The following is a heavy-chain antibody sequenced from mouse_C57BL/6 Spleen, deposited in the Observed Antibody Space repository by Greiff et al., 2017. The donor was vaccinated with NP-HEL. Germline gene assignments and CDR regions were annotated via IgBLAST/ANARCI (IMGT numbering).Heavy chain of an antibody. V-gene: IGHV5-17*01. J-gene: IGHJ1*03. CDR1: GFTFSDYG. Sequence: EVQVVESGGGLVKPGGSLKLSCAASGFTFSDYGMHWVRQAPEKGLEWVAYISSGSSTIYYADTVKGRFTISRDNAKNTLFLQMTSLRSEDTAMYYCARQDYYGGYFDVWGTGTTVTVSS. CDR3: ARQDYYGGYFDV. CDR2: ISSGSSTI. D-gene: IGHD1-1*01.